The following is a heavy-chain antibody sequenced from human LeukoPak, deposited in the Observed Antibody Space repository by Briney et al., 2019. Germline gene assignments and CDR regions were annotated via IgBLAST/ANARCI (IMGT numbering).Heavy chain of an antibody. V-gene: IGHV3-30*03. CDR2: ISFDGIIQ. CDR1: GFTFSSYG. CDR3: ARARDGGGTLFDAFDI. D-gene: IGHD5-24*01. Sequence: GGSLRLSCAASGFTFSSYGMHWVRQAPGKGLEWVAVISFDGIIQYYADSVKGRITISRDNSKNTLYLQMNSLRAEDTAVYYCARARDGGGTLFDAFDIWGQGTMVIVSS. J-gene: IGHJ3*02.